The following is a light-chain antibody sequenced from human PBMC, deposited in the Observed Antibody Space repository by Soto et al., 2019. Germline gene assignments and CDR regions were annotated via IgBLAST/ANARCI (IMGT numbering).Light chain of an antibody. CDR3: QQYKSYWYT. J-gene: IGKJ2*01. CDR2: KAS. Sequence: DIHMTQAPSTLSASVGDRVTITCRASQTISSWLAWYQQKPGKAPKLLIYKASSLESGVPSRFSGSGSGTEFTLTISSLQPDDFATYYCQQYKSYWYTFGQGTTLEIK. V-gene: IGKV1-5*03. CDR1: QTISSW.